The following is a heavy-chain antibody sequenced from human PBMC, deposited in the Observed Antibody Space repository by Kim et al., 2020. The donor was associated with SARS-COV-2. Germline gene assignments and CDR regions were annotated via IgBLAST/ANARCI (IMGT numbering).Heavy chain of an antibody. D-gene: IGHD2-8*01. CDR1: GFTFSNYA. J-gene: IGHJ6*02. CDR2: ITADPGST. V-gene: IGHV3-23*01. CDR3: ATAVSQTYYYGMDV. Sequence: GGSLRLSCAASGFTFSNYAMNWVRQAPGKGLEWVSAITADPGSTYYVDSVKCRFTISRDNSKNTLSLQMSSLRAEDTAVYYCATAVSQTYYYGMDVWGQGTTVTVSS.